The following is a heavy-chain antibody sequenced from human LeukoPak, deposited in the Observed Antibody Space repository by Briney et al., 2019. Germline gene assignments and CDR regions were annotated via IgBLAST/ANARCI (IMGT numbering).Heavy chain of an antibody. D-gene: IGHD2-15*01. Sequence: GGSLRLSCAASGFTFGIYAMSWVRQAPGQGLDWVSAISARDGSTYYADSVKGRFTISRDNSKNTLYLQVNSLRADDTAVYYCANSGLNRFEYWGQGALVTVSS. J-gene: IGHJ4*02. V-gene: IGHV3-23*01. CDR3: ANSGLNRFEY. CDR2: ISARDGST. CDR1: GFTFGIYA.